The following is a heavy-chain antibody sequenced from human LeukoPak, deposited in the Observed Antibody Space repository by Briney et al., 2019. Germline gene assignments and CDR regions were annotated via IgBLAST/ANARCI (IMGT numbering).Heavy chain of an antibody. CDR2: IYYSGST. V-gene: IGHV4-59*01. Sequence: SETLSLTCTVSGGSISSYYWSWIRQPPGKGLEWIGYIYYSGSTNYNPSLKSRVTISVDTSKNQFSLKLSSVTAAVTAVYYCARENVVLYYFDYWGQGTLVTVSS. CDR3: ARENVVLYYFDY. D-gene: IGHD2-21*01. J-gene: IGHJ4*02. CDR1: GGSISSYY.